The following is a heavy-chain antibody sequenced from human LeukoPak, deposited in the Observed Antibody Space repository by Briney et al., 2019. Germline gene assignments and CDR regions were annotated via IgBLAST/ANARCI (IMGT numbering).Heavy chain of an antibody. D-gene: IGHD4-17*01. J-gene: IGHJ4*02. Sequence: SETLSLTCTVSGGSISGGGYYWSWIRQPPGKGLEWIVYIYHSGSTYYNPSLKSRVTISVDRSKNQFSLKLSSVTAADTAVYYCARDVGADYGARSGYFDYWGQGTLVTVSS. V-gene: IGHV4-30-2*01. CDR1: GGSISGGGYY. CDR2: IYHSGST. CDR3: ARDVGADYGARSGYFDY.